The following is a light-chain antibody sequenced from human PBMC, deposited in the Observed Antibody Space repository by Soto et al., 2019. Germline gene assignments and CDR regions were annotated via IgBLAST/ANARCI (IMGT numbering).Light chain of an antibody. CDR1: QSVSSY. V-gene: IGKV3-11*01. CDR2: DAS. J-gene: IGKJ5*01. Sequence: EIVLPQSPATLSLSPGERATLSCRASQSVSSYLAWYQQKPGQAPRLLIYDASNRATDIPARFSGSGSGTDFTLTISTLEPEDFAVYYCQQRSAWPPVTFGQGTRLEIK. CDR3: QQRSAWPPVT.